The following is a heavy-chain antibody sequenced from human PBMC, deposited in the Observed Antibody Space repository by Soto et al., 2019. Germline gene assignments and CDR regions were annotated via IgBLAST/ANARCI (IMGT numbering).Heavy chain of an antibody. D-gene: IGHD4-17*01. J-gene: IGHJ4*02. CDR3: ANYGGNSPYYFDY. CDR1: GFTFSSYW. Sequence: PGGSLRLSCAASGFTFSSYWMSWVRQAPGKGLEWVANIKQDGSEKYYVDSVKGRFTISRDNAKNSLYLQMNSLRAEDTAVYYCANYGGNSPYYFDYWGQGTLVTVSS. V-gene: IGHV3-7*05. CDR2: IKQDGSEK.